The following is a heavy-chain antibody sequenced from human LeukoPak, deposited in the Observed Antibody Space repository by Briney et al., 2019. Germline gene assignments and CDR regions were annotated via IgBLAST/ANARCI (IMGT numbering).Heavy chain of an antibody. Sequence: PGRSLRLSCAASGFTFSSYGMHWVRQAPGKGLEWVAVISYDGSDKYYADSVKGRFAISRDNSKNTLYLQMNSLRAEDTAVYYCAKDPDDFWSGSSIGSDYWGQGTLVTVSS. V-gene: IGHV3-30*18. D-gene: IGHD3-3*01. CDR1: GFTFSSYG. CDR3: AKDPDDFWSGSSIGSDY. CDR2: ISYDGSDK. J-gene: IGHJ4*02.